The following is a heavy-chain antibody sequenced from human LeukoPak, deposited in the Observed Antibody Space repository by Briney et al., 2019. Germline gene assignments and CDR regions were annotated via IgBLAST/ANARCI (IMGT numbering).Heavy chain of an antibody. CDR3: VREGMKFGELLPFDF. J-gene: IGHJ4*02. D-gene: IGHD3-10*01. CDR1: GFIFDDYA. Sequence: GRCLRLSCAASGFIFDDYAKHWVRQAPGKGLEWVSSISWDSGNIGYADSVKGRFTISRDNAKNSLYLQMNSLRAEDTAVYYCVREGMKFGELLPFDFWGQGILVTVSS. CDR2: ISWDSGNI. V-gene: IGHV3-9*01.